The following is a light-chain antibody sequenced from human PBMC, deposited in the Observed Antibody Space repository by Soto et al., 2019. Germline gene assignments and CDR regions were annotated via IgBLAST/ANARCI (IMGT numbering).Light chain of an antibody. CDR1: SSNIGSNY. V-gene: IGLV1-47*01. Sequence: QPVLTQPPSASGTPGQRVTISCSGSSSNIGSNYVYWYQQLPGTAPKLLIYRNNQRPSGVPDRFSGSKSGTSASLAISGLRSEDDADYYCAAWDDSLSGRGVFGGGTKLTVL. CDR3: AAWDDSLSGRGV. J-gene: IGLJ2*01. CDR2: RNN.